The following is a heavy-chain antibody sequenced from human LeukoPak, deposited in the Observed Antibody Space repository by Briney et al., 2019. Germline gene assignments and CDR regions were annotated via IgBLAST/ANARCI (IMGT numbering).Heavy chain of an antibody. CDR2: INPNSGGT. D-gene: IGHD1-1*01. J-gene: IGHJ4*02. Sequence: ASVKVSCKASGYTFTGYYMHWVRQAPGQGLEWMGWINPNSGGTNYAQKFQGRVTMTRDTSISTAYMELSRLRSDDTAVYYCARDHDWNPQHFGYWGQGALVTVSS. CDR3: ARDHDWNPQHFGY. V-gene: IGHV1-2*02. CDR1: GYTFTGYY.